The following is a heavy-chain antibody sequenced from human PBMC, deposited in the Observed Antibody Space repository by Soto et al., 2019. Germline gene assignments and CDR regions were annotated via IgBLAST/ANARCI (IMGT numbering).Heavy chain of an antibody. CDR3: VKAGYTSGLL. D-gene: IGHD6-25*01. Sequence: VQLLESGGGLIQPGGSLRLSCVASGFTFSSDAMNWVRQGPGTGLEWVAVIDSDDGKTYYANAVTGRFSISRDNSKNTLFLQMNSLRVEDMATYYCVKAGYTSGLLWGQGTLVTV. CDR2: IDSDDGKT. V-gene: IGHV3-23*01. CDR1: GFTFSSDA. J-gene: IGHJ4*02.